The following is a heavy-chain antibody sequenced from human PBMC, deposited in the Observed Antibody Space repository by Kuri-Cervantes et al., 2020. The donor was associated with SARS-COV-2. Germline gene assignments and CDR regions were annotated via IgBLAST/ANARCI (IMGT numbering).Heavy chain of an antibody. J-gene: IGHJ4*02. V-gene: IGHV1-69*04. CDR1: GGTFSSYA. CDR3: ARAFCSSTSCYYFDY. Sequence: SVKVSCKASGGTFSSYAISWVRQAPGQGLEWMGRIIPILGTANYAQKFQGRVTITADKSTSTAYMELSSLRSEDTAVYYCARAFCSSTSCYYFDYWGQGTLVTVSS. D-gene: IGHD2-2*01. CDR2: IIPILGTA.